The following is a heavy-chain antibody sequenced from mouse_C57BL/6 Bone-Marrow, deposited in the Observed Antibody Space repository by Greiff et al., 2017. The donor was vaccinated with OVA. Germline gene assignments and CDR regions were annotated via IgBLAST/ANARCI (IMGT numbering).Heavy chain of an antibody. CDR2: IWWDDDK. V-gene: IGHV8-8*01. CDR3: ALYYSGSTPYYFDF. D-gene: IGHD1-1*01. J-gene: IGHJ2*01. Sequence: QVTLKVSGPGILQPSQTLSLTCSFSGFSLSTFGMGVGWIRQPSGKGLEWLAHIWWDDDKYYNPALKSRLTISKDTSKNQVFLKIANVDTAATATYYCALYYSGSTPYYFDFWGPGTTLTVSS. CDR1: GFSLSTFGMG.